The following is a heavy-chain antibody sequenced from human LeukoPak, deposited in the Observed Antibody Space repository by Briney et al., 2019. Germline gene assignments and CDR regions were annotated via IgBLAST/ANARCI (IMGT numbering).Heavy chain of an antibody. J-gene: IGHJ6*03. D-gene: IGHD1/OR15-1a*01. CDR2: IHYSGST. Sequence: SETLSLTCAVSGGSVSSAYWSWIRQPPGKGLEWIANIHYSGSTYYNPSLKSRVTISVDTSKNQFSLKLSSVAAADTALYYCARTYSYYHYMDVWAKGPRSPSP. CDR3: ARTYSYYHYMDV. CDR1: GGSVSSAY. V-gene: IGHV4-59*04.